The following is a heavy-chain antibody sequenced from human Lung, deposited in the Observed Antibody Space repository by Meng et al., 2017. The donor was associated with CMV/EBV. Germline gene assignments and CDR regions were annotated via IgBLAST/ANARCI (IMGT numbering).Heavy chain of an antibody. V-gene: IGHV7-4-1*02. J-gene: IGHJ4*02. CDR3: ARTGCSSSSCYDY. Sequence: QGPLVQSESELKKPRASVKVCCKASGYTFTSYAMNWVRQAPGQGLEWMGWINTNTGNPTYAQGFTGRFVFTLDTTVSTAYLQISSLKDENTAVYYCARTGCSSSSCYDYWGQGTLVTVSS. CDR2: INTNTGNP. D-gene: IGHD2-2*01. CDR1: GYTFTSYA.